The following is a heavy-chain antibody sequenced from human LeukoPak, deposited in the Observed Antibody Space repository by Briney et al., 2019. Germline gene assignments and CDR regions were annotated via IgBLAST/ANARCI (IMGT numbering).Heavy chain of an antibody. J-gene: IGHJ3*02. D-gene: IGHD1-14*01. V-gene: IGHV4-59*11. Sequence: SETLSLTCTVSGASLSGHYLTWLRQPPGKGLEWIGYISHIGSTNYNPSLKSRVTISVDTSKNQFSLKLTSVTAADTAVYYCARDRISINALDMWGQGTMVTVSS. CDR1: GASLSGHY. CDR3: ARDRISINALDM. CDR2: ISHIGST.